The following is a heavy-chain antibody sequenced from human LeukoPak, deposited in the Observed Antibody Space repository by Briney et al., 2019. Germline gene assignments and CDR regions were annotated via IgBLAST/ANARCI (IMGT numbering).Heavy chain of an antibody. CDR1: GFTFSSSTFGSYT. Sequence: GGSLRLSCATSGFTFSSSTFGSYTMNWVRRAPGKGLEWVSSISSTGTYIYYTDSVKGRFTISRDIANSLLYLQMNSLRADDTAVYYCARDLDYSTGFDYWGQGTLVTVPS. J-gene: IGHJ4*02. CDR2: ISSTGTYI. D-gene: IGHD4-11*01. V-gene: IGHV3-21*01. CDR3: ARDLDYSTGFDY.